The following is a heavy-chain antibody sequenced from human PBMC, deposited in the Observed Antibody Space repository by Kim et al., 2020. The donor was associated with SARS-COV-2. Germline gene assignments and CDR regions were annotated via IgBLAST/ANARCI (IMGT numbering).Heavy chain of an antibody. J-gene: IGHJ4*02. CDR1: GFTFSSYA. D-gene: IGHD4-17*01. CDR3: AKGDHGPSTVTTSTFDN. Sequence: GGSLRLSCAASGFTFSSYAMSWVRQAPGKGLEWVSAISGSGGSTYYADSVKGRFTISRDNSKNTLYLQMNSLRAEDTAVYYCAKGDHGPSTVTTSTFDNWVQGALVTVSS. CDR2: ISGSGGST. V-gene: IGHV3-23*01.